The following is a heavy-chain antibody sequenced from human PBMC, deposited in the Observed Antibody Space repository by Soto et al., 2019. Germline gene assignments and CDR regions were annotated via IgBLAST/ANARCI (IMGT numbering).Heavy chain of an antibody. Sequence: SETLSLTCTVSGGSISSCYWSWIRQPPGKGLGWIGYSYYSGSTSYTPSLKSRVTISVNTSKNQFSLKLSSVTAADTAVYYCARRYGSSFDYWGQGTPVTVSS. D-gene: IGHD3-16*01. CDR2: SYYSGST. J-gene: IGHJ4*02. CDR1: GGSISSCY. V-gene: IGHV4-59*08. CDR3: ARRYGSSFDY.